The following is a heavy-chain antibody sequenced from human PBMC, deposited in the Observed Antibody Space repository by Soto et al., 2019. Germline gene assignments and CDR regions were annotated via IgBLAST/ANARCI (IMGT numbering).Heavy chain of an antibody. CDR3: VRSAEGKRGFHVDSSGYYYEHDAFDI. CDR2: INPNSGGT. CDR1: GYTFTGYY. V-gene: IGHV1-2*04. Sequence: ASVKVSCKASGYTFTGYYMHWVRQAPGQGLEWMGWINPNSGGTNYAQKFQGWVTMTRDTSISTAYMELSRLRSDDTAVYYCVRSAEGKRGFHVDSSGYYYEHDAFDIWGQGTMVTVSS. J-gene: IGHJ3*02. D-gene: IGHD3-22*01.